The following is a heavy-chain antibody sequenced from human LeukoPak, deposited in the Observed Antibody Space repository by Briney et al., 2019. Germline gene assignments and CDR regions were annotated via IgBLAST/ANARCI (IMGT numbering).Heavy chain of an antibody. J-gene: IGHJ4*02. CDR3: ARDLPYGSGNGDY. CDR1: GFTFSSYS. D-gene: IGHD3-10*01. V-gene: IGHV3-21*01. CDR2: ISSSSSYI. Sequence: GGSLRLSCAASGFTFSSYSMNWVRQAPGKGLEWASSISSSSSYIYYADSVKGRFTISRDNAKNSLYLQMNSLRAEDTAVYYCARDLPYGSGNGDYWGQGTLVTVSS.